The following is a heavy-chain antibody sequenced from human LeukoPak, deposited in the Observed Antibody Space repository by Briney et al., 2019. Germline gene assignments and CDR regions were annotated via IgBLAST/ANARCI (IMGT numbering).Heavy chain of an antibody. V-gene: IGHV4-61*01. CDR1: GGSVSSGNYY. D-gene: IGHD2-2*02. Sequence: SETLSLTCTVSGGSVSSGNYYWTWIRQPPGKGLEWIGYTSYSGSTNYNPSLKSRVTISVDTSKNQFSLKLSSVTAADTAVYYCARRGGYCSSTSCYTWIPNWFDPWGQGTLVTVSS. CDR3: ARRGGYCSSTSCYTWIPNWFDP. CDR2: TSYSGST. J-gene: IGHJ5*02.